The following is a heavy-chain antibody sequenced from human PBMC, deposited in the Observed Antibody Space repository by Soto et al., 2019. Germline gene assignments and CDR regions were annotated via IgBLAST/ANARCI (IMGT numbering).Heavy chain of an antibody. CDR3: ARHSPSGVRYFDWFAAFDI. Sequence: EVQLVQSGAEVKKPGESLKISCKGSGYSFTSYWIGWVRQMPGKGLEWMGIIYPGDSDTRYSPSFQGQVTISADKSISTAYLQWSSLKASDTAMYYCARHSPSGVRYFDWFAAFDIWGQGTMVTVSS. J-gene: IGHJ3*02. CDR1: GYSFTSYW. CDR2: IYPGDSDT. D-gene: IGHD3-9*01. V-gene: IGHV5-51*01.